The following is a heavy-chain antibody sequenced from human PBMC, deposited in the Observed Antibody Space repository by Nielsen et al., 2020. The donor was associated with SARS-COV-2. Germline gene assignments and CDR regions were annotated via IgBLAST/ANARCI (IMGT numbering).Heavy chain of an antibody. V-gene: IGHV4-4*02. CDR2: IYHSGST. J-gene: IGHJ4*02. CDR3: ARDITIFGVVIGFDY. D-gene: IGHD3-3*01. Sequence: WIRQPPGKGLEWIGEIYHSGSTNYNPSLKSRVTISVDKSKNQFSLKLSSVTAADTAVYYCARDITIFGVVIGFDYWGQGTLVIVSS.